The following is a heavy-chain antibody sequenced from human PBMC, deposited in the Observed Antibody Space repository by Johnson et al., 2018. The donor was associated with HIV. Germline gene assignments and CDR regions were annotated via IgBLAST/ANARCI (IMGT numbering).Heavy chain of an antibody. CDR1: GFNVSDNY. Sequence: MQLVESGGALVQPGGSLRLSCAGSGFNVSDNYMSWVRQAPGKGLEWVSRTNSDGTTTNYADSVKGRFTISRDNSRNTLYLQMSSLRVEDTAVYYCASVRRGAFDMWGQGTVVTVSS. CDR3: ASVRRGAFDM. D-gene: IGHD2-8*01. CDR2: TNSDGTTT. J-gene: IGHJ3*02. V-gene: IGHV3-66*01.